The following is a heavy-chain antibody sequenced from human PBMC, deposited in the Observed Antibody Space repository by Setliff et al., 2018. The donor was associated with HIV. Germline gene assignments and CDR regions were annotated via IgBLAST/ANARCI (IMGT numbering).Heavy chain of an antibody. Sequence: ASEQAPCNAVGYTFSGYYLHGVRQAPGQGLEWLGWINPNSGGTKSAQKFKGRVTMTLGTSITTYYMDVTTLQSDDTAVYYCARVRGHCTGGGGDSDYYGMDVWGQGTSVTVSS. V-gene: IGHV1-2*02. CDR1: GYTFSGYY. J-gene: IGHJ6*02. D-gene: IGHD2-8*02. CDR2: INPNSGGT. CDR3: ARVRGHCTGGGGDSDYYGMDV.